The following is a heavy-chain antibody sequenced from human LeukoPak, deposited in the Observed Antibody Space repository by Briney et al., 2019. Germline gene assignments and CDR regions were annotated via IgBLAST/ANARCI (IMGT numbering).Heavy chain of an antibody. D-gene: IGHD1-26*01. V-gene: IGHV3-7*01. CDR3: ARLNWDDGEVSGFDQ. J-gene: IGHJ5*02. Sequence: GGSLRLSCTASGFSFRNTWMSWVRQAPGKGLEWVANIKQDETEIYYADSVKGRFTISRDNAKRSLYLQMNILRVEDTAVYYCARLNWDDGEVSGFDQWGQGILVTVSS. CDR1: GFSFRNTW. CDR2: IKQDETEI.